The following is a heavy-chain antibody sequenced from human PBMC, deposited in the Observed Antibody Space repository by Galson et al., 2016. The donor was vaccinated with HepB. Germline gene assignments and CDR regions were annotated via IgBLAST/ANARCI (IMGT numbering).Heavy chain of an antibody. D-gene: IGHD6-19*01. CDR2: ISSDGTSI. J-gene: IGHJ4*02. CDR1: GFTFSSYA. Sequence: SLRLSCAASGFTFSSYAMNWVRQAPGKGLVRVSRISSDGTSIIYADSVKGRFTISRDNAKNTLYLQMNSLRAEDTAVYYCARQQWPRVFDYWGQGTLVTVSP. V-gene: IGHV3-74*01. CDR3: ARQQWPRVFDY.